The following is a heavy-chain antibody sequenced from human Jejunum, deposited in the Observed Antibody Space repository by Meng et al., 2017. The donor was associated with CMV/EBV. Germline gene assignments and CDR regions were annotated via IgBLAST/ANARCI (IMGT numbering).Heavy chain of an antibody. CDR2: IYSSGTT. CDR1: GGSISNYY. Sequence: VQRQGAGPGLVKPSETLSLTGTVSGGSISNYYWSWIRQPAGKGLEYIGRIYSSGTTKYNPSLNSRVTMSVDTSKNQFSLKVRSVTAADTAVYLCARHEVVGTAIFDYWGQGTLVTVSS. V-gene: IGHV4-4*07. CDR3: ARHEVVGTAIFDY. J-gene: IGHJ4*02. D-gene: IGHD6-19*01.